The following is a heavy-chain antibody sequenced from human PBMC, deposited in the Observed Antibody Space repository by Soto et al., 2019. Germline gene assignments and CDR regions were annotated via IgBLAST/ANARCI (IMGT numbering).Heavy chain of an antibody. CDR2: IYYSGST. CDR3: ARLPYTADTAHFYYHGMDV. CDR1: AGSPSTSCNF. Sequence: TVSAGSPSTSCNFGGWLRQQPKKGLEWIGSIYYSGSTYYNPSLKSRVTISVLTSKNQFYLKLSSVTAADTAVYYCARLPYTADTAHFYYHGMDVWGQGT. D-gene: IGHD5-18*01. J-gene: IGHJ6*02. V-gene: IGHV4-39*01.